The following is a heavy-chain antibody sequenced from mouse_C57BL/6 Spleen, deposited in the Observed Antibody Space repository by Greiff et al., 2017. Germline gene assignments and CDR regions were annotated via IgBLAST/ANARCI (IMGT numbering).Heavy chain of an antibody. J-gene: IGHJ4*01. CDR2: IYPSDSET. D-gene: IGHD1-1*01. Sequence: QVQLQQPGAELVRPGSSVKLSCKASGYTFTSYWMDWVKQRPGQGLEWIGNIYPSDSETHYNQKFKDKATLTVDKSSSTAYMQLSSLTSEASAVYYCATLTTVVATDYAMDYWGQGTSVTVSS. V-gene: IGHV1-61*01. CDR1: GYTFTSYW. CDR3: ATLTTVVATDYAMDY.